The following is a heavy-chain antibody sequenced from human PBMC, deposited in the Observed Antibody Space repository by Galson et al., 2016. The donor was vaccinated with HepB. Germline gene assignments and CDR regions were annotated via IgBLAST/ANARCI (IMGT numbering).Heavy chain of an antibody. D-gene: IGHD5-24*01. J-gene: IGHJ6*02. Sequence: SLRLSCAASGFTFSDSDIHWVRQASGKGLEGVGRIRHKRDNHATTYAASVKGRFTIARDDTTNTASLQMNSLKTEDTAVYYCAPYRRDVAADGGNFYLFGMDVWGQGTTVTVSS. V-gene: IGHV3-73*01. CDR3: APYRRDVAADGGNFYLFGMDV. CDR1: GFTFSDSD. CDR2: IRHKRDNHAT.